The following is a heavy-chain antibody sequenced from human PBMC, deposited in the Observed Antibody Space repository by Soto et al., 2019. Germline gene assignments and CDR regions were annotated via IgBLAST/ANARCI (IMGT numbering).Heavy chain of an antibody. CDR2: ISGSGGST. Sequence: GGSLRLSCAASGFTFSSYAMSWVRQAPGKGLEWVSAISGSGGSTYYADSVKGRFTISRDNSKNTLYLQMNSLRAEDTAVYYCAKDNWVVIIGPYNWFDPWGQGTLVTVSS. V-gene: IGHV3-23*01. J-gene: IGHJ5*02. D-gene: IGHD3-3*01. CDR1: GFTFSSYA. CDR3: AKDNWVVIIGPYNWFDP.